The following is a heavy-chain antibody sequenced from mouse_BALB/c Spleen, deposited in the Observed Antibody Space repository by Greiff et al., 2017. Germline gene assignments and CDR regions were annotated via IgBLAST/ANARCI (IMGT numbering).Heavy chain of an antibody. CDR3: AKSYYGSSYWFAY. CDR2: IWAGGST. V-gene: IGHV2-9*02. J-gene: IGHJ3*01. CDR1: GFSLTSYG. D-gene: IGHD1-1*01. Sequence: VKLVESGPGLVAPSQSLSITCTVSGFSLTSYGVHWVRQPPGKGLEWPGVIWAGGSTNYNSALMSRLSISKDNSKSQVFLKMNSLQTDDTAMYYCAKSYYGSSYWFAYWGQGTLVTVSA.